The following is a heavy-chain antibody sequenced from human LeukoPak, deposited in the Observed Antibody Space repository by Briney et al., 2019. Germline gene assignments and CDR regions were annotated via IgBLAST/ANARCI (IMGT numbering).Heavy chain of an antibody. D-gene: IGHD1-14*01. CDR2: ISSSSSYI. Sequence: PGGSLRLSCAASGFPFTYYAMTWVRQAPGKGLEWVSSISSSSSYIYYADSVKGRFTISRDNAKNSLYLQMNSLRAEDTAVYYCARDRTLGDYWGQGTLVTVSS. CDR3: ARDRTLGDY. V-gene: IGHV3-21*01. CDR1: GFPFTYYA. J-gene: IGHJ4*02.